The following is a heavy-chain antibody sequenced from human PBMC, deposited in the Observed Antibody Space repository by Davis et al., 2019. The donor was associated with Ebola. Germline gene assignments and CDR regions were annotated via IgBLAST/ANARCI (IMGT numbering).Heavy chain of an antibody. D-gene: IGHD1-20*01. CDR1: GYRFTSLW. V-gene: IGHV5-51*01. J-gene: IGHJ3*02. Sequence: GESLKISCKGSGYRFTSLWISWVRQMPGKGLEWMGIIFTGDSDTRYRPSFRGQVTISADKSFKTAFLQWSSLKASDTARYYCATLRRTITGMDDGFDIWGQGTMVTVSS. CDR2: IFTGDSDT. CDR3: ATLRRTITGMDDGFDI.